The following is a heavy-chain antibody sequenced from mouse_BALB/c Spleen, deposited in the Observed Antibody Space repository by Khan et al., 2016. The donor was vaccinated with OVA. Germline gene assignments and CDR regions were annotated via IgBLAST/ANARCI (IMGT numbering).Heavy chain of an antibody. CDR2: IWAGGST. CDR3: ARYYGNCGWYFDV. Sequence: VQLKESGPGLVAPSQSLSITCTVSGFSLATYGVHWVRQPPGKGLEWLGVIWAGGSTNYNSALMSRLSISKDNSKSQVFLKMNSLQTDDTAMYYCARYYGNCGWYFDVWGAGTTVTVSS. V-gene: IGHV2-9*02. CDR1: GFSLATYG. D-gene: IGHD2-1*01. J-gene: IGHJ1*01.